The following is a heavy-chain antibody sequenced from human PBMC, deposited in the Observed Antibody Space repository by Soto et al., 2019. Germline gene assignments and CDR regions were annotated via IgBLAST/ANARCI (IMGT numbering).Heavy chain of an antibody. CDR2: IWYDGSNK. J-gene: IGHJ3*02. CDR1: GFTFSSYG. D-gene: IGHD6-13*01. V-gene: IGHV3-33*01. CDR3: AREAGSSPLDAFDI. Sequence: QVQLVESGGGVVQPGRSLRLSCAASGFTFSSYGMHWVRQAPGKGLEWVAVIWYDGSNKYYADSVKGRFTTSRDNSKNTLYLQMNSLRAEDTAVYYCAREAGSSPLDAFDIWGQGTMVTVSS.